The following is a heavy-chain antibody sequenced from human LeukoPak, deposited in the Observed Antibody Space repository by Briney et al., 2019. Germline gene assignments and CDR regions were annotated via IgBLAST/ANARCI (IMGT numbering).Heavy chain of an antibody. J-gene: IGHJ4*02. Sequence: GGSLRLSCAASGFTFSSYGMHWVRQAPGKGLEWVAFIQYDGSNKYYADSVKGRFTISRDNSKNTLYLQMNSLRAEDTAVYYCAKVSYYYDSSGSYWGQGTLVTVSS. D-gene: IGHD3-22*01. V-gene: IGHV3-30*02. CDR1: GFTFSSYG. CDR2: IQYDGSNK. CDR3: AKVSYYYDSSGSY.